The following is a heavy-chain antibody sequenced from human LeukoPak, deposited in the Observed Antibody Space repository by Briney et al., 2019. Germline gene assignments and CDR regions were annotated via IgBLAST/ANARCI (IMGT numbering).Heavy chain of an antibody. CDR2: ISGSGGST. CDR1: GFTFSSYA. V-gene: IGHV3-23*01. Sequence: GGSLRLSCAASGFTFSSYAMSWVRQAPGKGLEWVSAISGSGGSTYYADSVKGRFTISRDNSKNTLYLQMNSLRAEDTAVYYCARELLDYDFWSGYYFGGRSGTFDYWGQGTLVTVSS. CDR3: ARELLDYDFWSGYYFGGRSGTFDY. J-gene: IGHJ4*02. D-gene: IGHD3-3*01.